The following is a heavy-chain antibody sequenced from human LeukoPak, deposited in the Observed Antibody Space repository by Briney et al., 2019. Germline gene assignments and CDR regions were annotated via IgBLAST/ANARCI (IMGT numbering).Heavy chain of an antibody. D-gene: IGHD3-22*01. CDR3: AKASSGYYSAILD. Sequence: GGSLRLSCAASGFTFDDYAMHWVRQAPGKGLEWVSGINWNSNNIDYADSVKGRFTISRDNAKNSLYLQMNSLRAEDTALYYCAKASSGYYSAILDWGQGTLVTVSS. CDR1: GFTFDDYA. J-gene: IGHJ4*02. V-gene: IGHV3-9*01. CDR2: INWNSNNI.